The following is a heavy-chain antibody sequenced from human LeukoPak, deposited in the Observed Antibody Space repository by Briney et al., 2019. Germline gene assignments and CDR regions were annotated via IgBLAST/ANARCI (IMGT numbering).Heavy chain of an antibody. CDR2: ISAYNGNT. CDR1: GYTFTSYG. J-gene: IGHJ4*02. D-gene: IGHD3-22*01. Sequence: ASVKASFTASGYTFTSYGISWVRQAPGQGLEWMGWISAYNGNTNYAQKLQGRVTMTTDTSTSTAYMELRSLRSDDTAVYYCARGRPDYDSSGYYTLLDYWGQGTLVTVSS. CDR3: ARGRPDYDSSGYYTLLDY. V-gene: IGHV1-18*01.